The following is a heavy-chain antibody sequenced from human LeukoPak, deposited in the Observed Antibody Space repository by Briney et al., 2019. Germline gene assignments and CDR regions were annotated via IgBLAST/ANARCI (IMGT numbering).Heavy chain of an antibody. J-gene: IGHJ3*02. CDR2: IYYSGNT. Sequence: SETLSLTCTVSGGSITNYYWSWIRQPPGKELEWIGHIYYSGNTNYNPSLGSRVTISVDTSKNHLSPRLTSVTAADTAIYYCARHPPRGQLGTAFDIWGQGTMVTVSS. V-gene: IGHV4-59*08. D-gene: IGHD3-16*01. CDR1: GGSITNYY. CDR3: ARHPPRGQLGTAFDI.